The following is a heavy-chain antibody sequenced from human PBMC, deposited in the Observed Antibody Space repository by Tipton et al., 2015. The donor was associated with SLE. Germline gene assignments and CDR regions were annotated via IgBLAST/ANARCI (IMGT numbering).Heavy chain of an antibody. V-gene: IGHV3-30*07. D-gene: IGHD5-12*01. CDR3: AREDIVALWY. J-gene: IGHJ4*02. Sequence: FTFSRDNSKNTLYLQMNSLGAEDTAVYYCAREDIVALWYWGQGTLVTVSS.